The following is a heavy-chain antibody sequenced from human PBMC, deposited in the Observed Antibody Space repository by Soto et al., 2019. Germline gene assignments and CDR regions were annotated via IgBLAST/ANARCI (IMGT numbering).Heavy chain of an antibody. Sequence: QLVESGGGVVQPGRSLRLSCAASGFTFSSYGMHWVRQAPGKGLEWVAVISYDGSNKYYADSVKGRFTISRDNPKNTLYLQMNSLRAEDTAVYYCAKDLIEAYDIGGQGTLVTVSS. CDR1: GFTFSSYG. CDR2: ISYDGSNK. CDR3: AKDLIEAYDI. V-gene: IGHV3-30*18. D-gene: IGHD3-9*01. J-gene: IGHJ4*02.